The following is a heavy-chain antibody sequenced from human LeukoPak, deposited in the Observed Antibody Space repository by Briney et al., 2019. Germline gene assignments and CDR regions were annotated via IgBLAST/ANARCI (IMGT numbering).Heavy chain of an antibody. CDR3: ARLSSSPFGY. CDR2: INHSGST. V-gene: IGHV4-34*01. CDR1: GGSFSGYY. D-gene: IGHD6-6*01. J-gene: IGHJ4*02. Sequence: SETLSLTCAVYGGSFSGYYWSWIRQPPGKGLEWIGEINHSGSTNYNPSLKSRVTISVDTSKNQFSLKLSSVTAADTAVHYCARLSSSPFGYWGQGTLVTVSS.